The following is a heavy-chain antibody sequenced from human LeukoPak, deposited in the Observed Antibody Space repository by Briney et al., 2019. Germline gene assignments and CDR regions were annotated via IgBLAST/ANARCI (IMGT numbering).Heavy chain of an antibody. Sequence: ASVKVSCKASGYTFTSHYMHWVRQAPGQGLEWMGIIDPRSSSTTYAQKFQGRVTMTRDTSTSTVNMELNSLTSDDTAVYYCARDIISHHQGFDYWGQGTLVTVSS. CDR2: IDPRSSST. CDR3: ARDIISHHQGFDY. V-gene: IGHV1-46*01. J-gene: IGHJ4*02. CDR1: GYTFTSHY. D-gene: IGHD2-2*01.